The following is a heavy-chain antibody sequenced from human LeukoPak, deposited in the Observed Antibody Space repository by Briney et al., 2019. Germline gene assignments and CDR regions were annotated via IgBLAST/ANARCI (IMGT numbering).Heavy chain of an antibody. V-gene: IGHV1-46*01. D-gene: IGHD6-13*01. CDR2: ITPSGGST. Sequence: APSVSLSCKASGYTSTRYGISWVPDAPGQGLEWMGVITPSGGSTIYAQKFQGRVTMTRDMSTSTVYMELSSLRSEDTAVYYCASLGGYSSSPGGVQFDYWGQGTLVTVSS. CDR3: ASLGGYSSSPGGVQFDY. J-gene: IGHJ4*02. CDR1: GYTSTRYG.